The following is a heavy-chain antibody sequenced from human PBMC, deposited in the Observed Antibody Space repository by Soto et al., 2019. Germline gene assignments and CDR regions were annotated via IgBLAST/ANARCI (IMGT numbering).Heavy chain of an antibody. CDR3: ARDSRSSSWYPGRYYYYGMEV. V-gene: IGHV3-33*01. CDR1: GFTFSSYG. J-gene: IGHJ6*01. CDR2: IWYDGSNK. Sequence: PGGSLRLSCAASGFTFSSYGMHWVRQAPGKGLEWVAVIWYDGSNKYYADSVKGRFTISRDNSKHTLYLQMNSLRAEDTAVYYCARDSRSSSWYPGRYYYYGMEVGGQGATVNVSS. D-gene: IGHD6-13*01.